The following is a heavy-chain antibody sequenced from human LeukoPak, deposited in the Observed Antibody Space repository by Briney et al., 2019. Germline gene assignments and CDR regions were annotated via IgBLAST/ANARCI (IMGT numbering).Heavy chain of an antibody. CDR1: VGSISSYY. J-gene: IGHJ2*01. Sequence: SETLSLTCTVSVGSISSYYWSWIRQPAGKGLEWIGRIYSSGSTNYNPSLKSRVTMSVDTSKNQFSLKLSSVTAADTAVYYCARGQYHLLYWYFDLWGRGTLVTVSS. CDR2: IYSSGST. CDR3: ARGQYHLLYWYFDL. D-gene: IGHD2-2*01. V-gene: IGHV4-4*07.